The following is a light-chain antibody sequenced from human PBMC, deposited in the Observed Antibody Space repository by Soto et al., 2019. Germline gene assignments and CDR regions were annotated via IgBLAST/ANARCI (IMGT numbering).Light chain of an antibody. V-gene: IGKV1-39*01. CDR3: QQSDSTPYT. CDR2: DAS. J-gene: IGKJ2*01. Sequence: DIQMTQSPSSLSACVGDRVTITCRASQTISTYLNWYQQKPGKAPRLLIYDASSLLSGVPSRFSGSGSGTDFTLTIASLQPEDFSTYYCQQSDSTPYTFGQGTKADIK. CDR1: QTISTY.